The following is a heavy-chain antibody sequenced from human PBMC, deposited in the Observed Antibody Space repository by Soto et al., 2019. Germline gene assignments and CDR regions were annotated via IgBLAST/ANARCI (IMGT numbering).Heavy chain of an antibody. D-gene: IGHD6-13*01. CDR3: VRDSIAAAGFDS. Sequence: QVHLVQSGAEVKMPGSSVKVSCKVSGGPFSSYTISWVRQAPGQGLEWMGEIIPLFGRTNYVQNFQGRVTISADESTNTAYMQLSSPRSEDTAVYYCVRDSIAAAGFDSWGQGTLVTVS. CDR1: GGPFSSYT. CDR2: IIPLFGRT. V-gene: IGHV1-69*12. J-gene: IGHJ4*02.